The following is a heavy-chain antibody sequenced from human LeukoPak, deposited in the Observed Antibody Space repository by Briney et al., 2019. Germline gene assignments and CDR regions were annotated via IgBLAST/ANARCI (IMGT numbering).Heavy chain of an antibody. CDR3: AKDEMLAAAGYYYYMDV. CDR1: GFTFSSYS. CDR2: ISGSGGST. J-gene: IGHJ6*03. V-gene: IGHV3-23*01. Sequence: GGSLRLSCAASGFTFSSYSMNWVRQAPGKGLEWVSAISGSGGSTYYADSVKGRFTISRDNSKNTLYLQMNSLRAEDTAVYYCAKDEMLAAAGYYYYMDVWGKGTTVTVSS. D-gene: IGHD6-13*01.